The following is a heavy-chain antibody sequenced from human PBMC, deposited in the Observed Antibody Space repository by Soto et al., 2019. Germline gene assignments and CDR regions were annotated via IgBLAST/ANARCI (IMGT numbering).Heavy chain of an antibody. CDR3: AKDVSSRRWFDP. Sequence: QVQLQESGPGLVKPSETLSLTCAVSGASIRSYHWSWIRQPAGKGLEWIGRMQHTGNTNYNPSLKSGVTMSVDTSKNQISLKMTSVTAADTAVYFCAKDVSSRRWFDPWGQGNLVIVSS. J-gene: IGHJ5*02. D-gene: IGHD3-16*01. V-gene: IGHV4-4*07. CDR1: GASIRSYH. CDR2: MQHTGNT.